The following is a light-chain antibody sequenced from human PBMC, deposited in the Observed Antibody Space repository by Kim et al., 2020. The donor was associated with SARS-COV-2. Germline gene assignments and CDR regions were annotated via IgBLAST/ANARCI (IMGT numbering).Light chain of an antibody. CDR1: QDMRND. Sequence: ASVGDRVTSTCRASQDMRNDLGWYQQNPGRAPKRLIYCASSLQSGVPSRFSGRGSGTEFTLTISSLQPEDFATYFCLQHNTYPITFGQGTRLDIK. V-gene: IGKV1-17*01. CDR3: LQHNTYPIT. J-gene: IGKJ5*01. CDR2: CAS.